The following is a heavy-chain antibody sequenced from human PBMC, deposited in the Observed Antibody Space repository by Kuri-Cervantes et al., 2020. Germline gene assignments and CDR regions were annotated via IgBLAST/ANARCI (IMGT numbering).Heavy chain of an antibody. J-gene: IGHJ4*02. D-gene: IGHD2-15*01. Sequence: GGSLRLSCAASGFTFSSYGMHWVRQAPGKGLEWVAVISYDGSNKYYVDSVKGRFTISRDNSKNTLYLQMNSLRAEDTAVYYCAKIISGLGYCSGGSCQDRFDYWGQGTLVTVSS. CDR1: GFTFSSYG. V-gene: IGHV3-30*18. CDR2: ISYDGSNK. CDR3: AKIISGLGYCSGGSCQDRFDY.